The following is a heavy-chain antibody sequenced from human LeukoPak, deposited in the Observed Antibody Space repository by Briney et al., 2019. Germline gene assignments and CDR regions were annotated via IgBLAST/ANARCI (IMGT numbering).Heavy chain of an antibody. CDR1: GFTFSSYG. D-gene: IGHD6-19*01. Sequence: TGGSLRLSCAASGFTFSSYGMHWVRQAPGKGLEWVAVISYGGSNKYYADSVKGRFTISRDNSKNTLYLQMNSLRAEDTAVYYCAKSWEQWLVRGFDYWGQGTLVTVSS. CDR2: ISYGGSNK. V-gene: IGHV3-30*18. CDR3: AKSWEQWLVRGFDY. J-gene: IGHJ4*02.